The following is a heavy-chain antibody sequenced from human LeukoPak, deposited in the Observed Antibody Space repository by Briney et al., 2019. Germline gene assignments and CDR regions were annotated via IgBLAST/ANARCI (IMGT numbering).Heavy chain of an antibody. J-gene: IGHJ4*02. Sequence: PSETLSLTCTVSGGSISSYYWSWIRQPPGKGLEWIGYMFEGGRTNYNPSLQGRVTISVDTSKNQFSLSVSSVTAADTAVYYCGSLNTDYYDSSGYYNHFWGQGTLVTVSS. CDR1: GGSISSYY. D-gene: IGHD3-22*01. V-gene: IGHV4-59*01. CDR2: MFEGGRT. CDR3: GSLNTDYYDSSGYYNHF.